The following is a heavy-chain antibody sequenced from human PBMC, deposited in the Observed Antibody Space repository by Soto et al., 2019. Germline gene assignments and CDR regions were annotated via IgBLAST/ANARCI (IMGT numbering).Heavy chain of an antibody. Sequence: WWSLRLSCAASVFTFSSYAMSWFRQAPGKGLEWVSAISGSGGSTYYADSVKGRFTISRDNSKNTLYLQMNSLRAEDTAVYYCAKDPGIAVAGTDYWGQGTLVTVSS. CDR2: ISGSGGST. D-gene: IGHD6-19*01. CDR3: AKDPGIAVAGTDY. CDR1: VFTFSSYA. V-gene: IGHV3-23*01. J-gene: IGHJ4*02.